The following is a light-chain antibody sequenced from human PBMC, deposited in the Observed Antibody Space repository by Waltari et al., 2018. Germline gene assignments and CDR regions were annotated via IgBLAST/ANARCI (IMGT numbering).Light chain of an antibody. J-gene: IGKJ1*01. Sequence: DLQMTQSPSSLSASVGDRDTITCRASQTISRYLNWYQQKPGKAPNLLIYAASSLQSGVPSRFSGSGSGRDFTLIITSLQAEDVATYYCQQSYSFTRTFGQGTKVEIK. CDR2: AAS. V-gene: IGKV1-39*01. CDR3: QQSYSFTRT. CDR1: QTISRY.